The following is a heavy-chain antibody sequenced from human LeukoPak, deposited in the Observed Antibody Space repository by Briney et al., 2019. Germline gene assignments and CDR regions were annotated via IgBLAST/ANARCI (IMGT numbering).Heavy chain of an antibody. CDR2: IIPIFGTA. D-gene: IGHD3-3*01. V-gene: IGHV1-69*05. CDR1: GGTFSSYA. CDR3: ARDPADFWSGYPFDY. Sequence: SVKVSCKASGGTFSSYAISWVRQAPGQGLEWMGRIIPIFGTANYAQKFQGRVTITTDESTGTAYMELSSLRSEDTAVYYCARDPADFWSGYPFDYWGQGTLVTVSS. J-gene: IGHJ4*02.